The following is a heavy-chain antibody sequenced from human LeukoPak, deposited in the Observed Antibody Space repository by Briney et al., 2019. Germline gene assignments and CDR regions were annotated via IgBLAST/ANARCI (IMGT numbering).Heavy chain of an antibody. Sequence: SETLSLTCTVSGXSIGSYYWTWIRQPPGKGLEWIGYIYYSGNANYNPSLKSRVTMSVDTYKNQFSLKLSSLTAADTAVYYCARGSEVGMDVWGQGTTVTVSS. V-gene: IGHV4-59*01. CDR1: GXSIGSYY. D-gene: IGHD2-15*01. CDR2: IYYSGNA. J-gene: IGHJ6*02. CDR3: ARGSEVGMDV.